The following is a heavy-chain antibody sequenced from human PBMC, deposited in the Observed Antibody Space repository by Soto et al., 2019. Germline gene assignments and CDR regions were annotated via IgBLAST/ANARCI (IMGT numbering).Heavy chain of an antibody. Sequence: GGSLRLSCAASGFTFSSYWMSWVRQAPGKGLEWVANIKQDGSEKYYVDSVKGRFTISRDNAKNSLYLQMNSLRAEYTAVYSCARDVPWFGELGDVWGQGTTVTVSS. D-gene: IGHD3-10*01. CDR3: ARDVPWFGELGDV. V-gene: IGHV3-7*05. J-gene: IGHJ6*02. CDR1: GFTFSSYW. CDR2: IKQDGSEK.